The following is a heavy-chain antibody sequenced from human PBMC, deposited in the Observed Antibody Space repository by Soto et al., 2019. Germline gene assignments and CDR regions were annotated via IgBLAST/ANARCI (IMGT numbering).Heavy chain of an antibody. D-gene: IGHD6-13*01. CDR1: GGSISSYY. V-gene: IGHV4-59*01. J-gene: IGHJ6*02. CDR3: ARGYSSSWPSYYYYGMDV. Sequence: QVQLQESGPGLVKPSETLSLTCTVSGGSISSYYWSWIRQPPGKGLEWIGYIYYSGSTNDNPSHKSRVTIAVDTSKNQFPLKLSSVTAADTAVYYCARGYSSSWPSYYYYGMDVWGQGTTVTVSS. CDR2: IYYSGST.